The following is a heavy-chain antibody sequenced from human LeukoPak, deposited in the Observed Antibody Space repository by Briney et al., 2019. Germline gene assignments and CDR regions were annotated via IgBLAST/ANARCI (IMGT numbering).Heavy chain of an antibody. CDR3: ARAYSPPWISASYAFDV. Sequence: GGSLRLSCVASGFTFTHYSMNWVRQAPGKGLEWVASITSTSKYIDYADSLKGRFAISRDNDKNSLYLQMNYLRPEDTAVYFCARAYSPPWISASYAFDVWGQGTLVTVSS. V-gene: IGHV3-21*06. J-gene: IGHJ4*02. CDR2: ITSTSKYI. CDR1: GFTFTHYS. D-gene: IGHD3-16*01.